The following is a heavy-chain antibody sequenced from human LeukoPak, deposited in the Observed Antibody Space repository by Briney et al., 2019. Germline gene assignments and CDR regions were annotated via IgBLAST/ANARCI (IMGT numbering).Heavy chain of an antibody. Sequence: GVSLRLSCAASGFTVSFNYMSWVRQAPGKGLEWVAGISDRGGSTNYADSVKGRFTISRDNAKNSLYLQMNSLRAEDTAVYYCARVPSWGQRPMDVWGKGTTVTVSS. CDR2: ISDRGGST. J-gene: IGHJ6*04. V-gene: IGHV3-53*01. CDR1: GFTVSFNY. CDR3: ARVPSWGQRPMDV. D-gene: IGHD7-27*01.